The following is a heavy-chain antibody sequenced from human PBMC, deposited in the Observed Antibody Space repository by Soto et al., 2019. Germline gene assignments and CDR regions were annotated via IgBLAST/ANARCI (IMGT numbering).Heavy chain of an antibody. V-gene: IGHV1-69*12. D-gene: IGHD5-12*01. CDR1: GGTFSSYA. CDR2: IIPIFGTA. J-gene: IGHJ4*02. Sequence: QVQLVQSGAEVKKPGSSVKVSCKASGGTFSSYAISWVRQAPGQGLEWMGGIIPIFGTANYAQKFQGRVTITADASTSTDYMELSSVRSEDTAVYYCAIYARWLQFFSDFDYCGQGTLVTVSS. CDR3: AIYARWLQFFSDFDY.